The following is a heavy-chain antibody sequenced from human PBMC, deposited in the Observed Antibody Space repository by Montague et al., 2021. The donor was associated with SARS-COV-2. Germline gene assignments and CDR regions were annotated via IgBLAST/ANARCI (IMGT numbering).Heavy chain of an antibody. Sequence: SLRLSCAASGSTFSSYGMHWVRQAPGKGLEWVAVIWYDGSNKYYADSVKGRFTISRDNSKNTLYLQMNSLRAEDTAVYYCASQLVPRWYAFDIWGQGTMVTVSS. V-gene: IGHV3-33*01. J-gene: IGHJ3*02. CDR3: ASQLVPRWYAFDI. D-gene: IGHD5-18*01. CDR2: IWYDGSNK. CDR1: GSTFSSYG.